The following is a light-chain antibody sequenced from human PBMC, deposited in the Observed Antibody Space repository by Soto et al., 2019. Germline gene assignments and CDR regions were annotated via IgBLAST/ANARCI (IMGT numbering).Light chain of an antibody. CDR1: QDIKND. V-gene: IGKV1-17*01. CDR3: QQYYDTPRT. J-gene: IGKJ1*01. Sequence: DIQMTQSPSSLSASVGDRVTITCRASQDIKNDLGWFQQKPGKAPKRLIYTASTLQSGVPSRFSGSGSGTDFTLTISSLQAEDVAVYYCQQYYDTPRTFGQGTKVDI. CDR2: TAS.